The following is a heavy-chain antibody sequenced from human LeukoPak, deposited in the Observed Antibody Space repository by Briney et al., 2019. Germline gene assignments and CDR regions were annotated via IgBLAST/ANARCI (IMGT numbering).Heavy chain of an antibody. Sequence: SETLSLTCTVSGGSISSYYWSWIRQPPGKGLEWIGYIYYSGSTNYNPSLKSRVTISVDTSKNQFSLKLSSVTAADTAVYYCARSGVVGATRKFDPWGLGTLVTVSS. CDR2: IYYSGST. V-gene: IGHV4-59*01. CDR1: GGSISSYY. J-gene: IGHJ5*02. D-gene: IGHD1-26*01. CDR3: ARSGVVGATRKFDP.